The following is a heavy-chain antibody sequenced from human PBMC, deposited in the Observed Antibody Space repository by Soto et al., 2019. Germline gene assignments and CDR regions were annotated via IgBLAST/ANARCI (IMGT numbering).Heavy chain of an antibody. J-gene: IGHJ6*02. Sequence: GGSLRLSCAASGFTFSSYALIWVRQAPGKGLQSVSSISGSGDATYYADAVKGRFTISRDNSKNTLYLQMSGLRVEDTAAYYCAKIICTTTSCPSYYYGMDVWGQGTTVTVSS. CDR3: AKIICTTTSCPSYYYGMDV. D-gene: IGHD2-2*01. V-gene: IGHV3-23*01. CDR1: GFTFSSYA. CDR2: ISGSGDAT.